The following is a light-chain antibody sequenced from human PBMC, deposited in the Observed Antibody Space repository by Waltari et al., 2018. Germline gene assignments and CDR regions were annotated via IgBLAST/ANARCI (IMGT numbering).Light chain of an antibody. Sequence: ELVLTQSPGTLSLSPGERATLSCRASQSASNFLAWYQQKPGQAPRLLIYDTSNRATGVPARFRGSGSGTDFTLTINSLEPDDFAVYFCQQRNNWPITFGQGTRLEIK. V-gene: IGKV3-11*01. CDR1: QSASNF. J-gene: IGKJ5*01. CDR2: DTS. CDR3: QQRNNWPIT.